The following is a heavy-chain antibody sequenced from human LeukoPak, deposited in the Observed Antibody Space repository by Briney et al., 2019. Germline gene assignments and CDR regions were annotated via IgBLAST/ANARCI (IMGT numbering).Heavy chain of an antibody. CDR2: VNPNSGGT. J-gene: IGHJ4*02. V-gene: IGHV1-2*02. Sequence: EASVKVSCKASGYTFTGYYMHWVRQAPGQGLEWMGWVNPNSGGTNYAQKFQGRVTMTRDTSISTAYMELSRLRSDDTAVYYCARDRVGAMDFDYWGQGTLVTVSS. D-gene: IGHD1-26*01. CDR3: ARDRVGAMDFDY. CDR1: GYTFTGYY.